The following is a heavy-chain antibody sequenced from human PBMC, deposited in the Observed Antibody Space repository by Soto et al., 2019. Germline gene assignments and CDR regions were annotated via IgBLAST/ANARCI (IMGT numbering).Heavy chain of an antibody. J-gene: IGHJ6*02. CDR2: INPNSGDT. Sequence: ASVKVSCKVSGRSFTGHYMHWVRQAPGQGLEGMGWINPNSGDTNYARKFQGRVTMTRDTSIKTVYMELSSLRSDDTAVYYCARALIGFLDWLPDNYYYGMDVWGQGTTVTVSS. CDR3: ARALIGFLDWLPDNYYYGMDV. V-gene: IGHV1-2*02. CDR1: GRSFTGHY. D-gene: IGHD3-3*02.